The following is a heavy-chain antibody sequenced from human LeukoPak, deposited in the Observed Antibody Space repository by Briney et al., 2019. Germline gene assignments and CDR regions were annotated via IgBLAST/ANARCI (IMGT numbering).Heavy chain of an antibody. D-gene: IGHD6-6*01. J-gene: IGHJ5*02. V-gene: IGHV1/OR15-1*01. CDR1: GYIFTDYY. Sequence: GASVKVSCKASGYIFTDYYMHWVRQAPGQELGWMGRINPNGGGTNYAQKFQGRVTMTRDTSISTAYTELSSLRSEDAAVYYCARAPKWAYSSSRTVDTEFDPWGQGTLVTVSS. CDR2: INPNGGGT. CDR3: ARAPKWAYSSSRTVDTEFDP.